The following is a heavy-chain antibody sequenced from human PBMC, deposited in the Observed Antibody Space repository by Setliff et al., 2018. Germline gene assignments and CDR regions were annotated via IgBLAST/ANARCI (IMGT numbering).Heavy chain of an antibody. J-gene: IGHJ4*02. CDR2: INPNSGGT. D-gene: IGHD3-22*01. CDR3: ARDRDSSGYPYYFDY. Sequence: ASVKVSCKASGYTFTGYYMHWVRQAPGQGLEWMGWINPNSGGTNYAQKFQGWVTMTREPSISTAYMELSRLRSDDTAVYYCARDRDSSGYPYYFDYLGQGTLVTVSS. CDR1: GYTFTGYY. V-gene: IGHV1-2*04.